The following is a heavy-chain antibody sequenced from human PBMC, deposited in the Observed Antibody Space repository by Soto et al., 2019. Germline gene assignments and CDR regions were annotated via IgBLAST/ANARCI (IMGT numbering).Heavy chain of an antibody. CDR1: GYTFTSYG. J-gene: IGHJ4*02. V-gene: IGHV1-18*04. CDR3: GVVVEMAKSGFVDY. CDR2: ISAYNCNT. D-gene: IGHD2-15*01. Sequence: QVQLVQSGAEVKKPGASVKVSCKASGYTFTSYGISWVRQAPGQGLEWMGWISAYNCNTNYAQKLQGRVTMTTDTSTSTAYMELRSLRSDDTAVYYCGVVVEMAKSGFVDYWGQGTLVTVSS.